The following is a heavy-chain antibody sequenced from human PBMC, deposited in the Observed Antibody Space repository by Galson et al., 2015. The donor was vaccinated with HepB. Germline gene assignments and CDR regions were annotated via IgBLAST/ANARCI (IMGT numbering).Heavy chain of an antibody. V-gene: IGHV3-48*01. CDR1: GYTFSSYS. CDR2: ISSSSSTI. CDR3: AREYYYDSSGYYPTGFQH. Sequence: SLRLSCAASGYTFSSYSMNWVRQAPGKGLEWVSYISSSSSTIYYADSVKGRFTISRDNAKNSLYLQMNSLRAEDTAVYYCAREYYYDSSGYYPTGFQHWGQGTLVTVSS. D-gene: IGHD3-22*01. J-gene: IGHJ1*01.